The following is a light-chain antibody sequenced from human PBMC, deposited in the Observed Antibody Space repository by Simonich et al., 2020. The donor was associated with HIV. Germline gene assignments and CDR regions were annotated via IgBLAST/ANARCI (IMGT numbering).Light chain of an antibody. V-gene: IGKV1-5*03. J-gene: IGKJ4*01. CDR1: QSISSW. CDR3: QQYNSYPLT. Sequence: DIQMTQSPSTLSASVGERVTITCRASQSISSWLAWYQQKPGKAPKFLIYKAYSLESGVPSRFSGSGSGTEFTLTISSLQPDDFATYYCQQYNSYPLTFGGGTKVEIK. CDR2: KAY.